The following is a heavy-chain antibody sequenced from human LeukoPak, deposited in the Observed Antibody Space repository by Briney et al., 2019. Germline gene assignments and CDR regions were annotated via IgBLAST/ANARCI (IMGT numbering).Heavy chain of an antibody. V-gene: IGHV3-7*03. CDR1: GFTFSSYW. J-gene: IGHJ4*02. CDR2: IKQDGSEK. CDR3: AKDREITMIVVVITPFDY. Sequence: GGSLRLSCAASGFTFSSYWMSWVRQAPGKGLEWVANIKQDGSEKYYVDSVKGRFTISRDNSKNTLYLQMNSLRAEDTAVYYCAKDREITMIVVVITPFDYWGQGTLVTVSS. D-gene: IGHD3-22*01.